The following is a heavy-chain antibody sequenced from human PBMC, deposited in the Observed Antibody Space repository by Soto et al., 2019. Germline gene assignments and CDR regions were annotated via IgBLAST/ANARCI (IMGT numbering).Heavy chain of an antibody. J-gene: IGHJ4*02. Sequence: SETLSLTCTVSDGSISDFYWSWIRQPPGKGLEWIGYISSSGNTNYNPSLKSRVSISVDTSKNQFSLNLTSVTAADTAVYYCARAPMVLTRSYFDSWGQGTPVTVSS. D-gene: IGHD3-22*01. CDR3: ARAPMVLTRSYFDS. CDR1: DGSISDFY. V-gene: IGHV4-59*01. CDR2: ISSSGNT.